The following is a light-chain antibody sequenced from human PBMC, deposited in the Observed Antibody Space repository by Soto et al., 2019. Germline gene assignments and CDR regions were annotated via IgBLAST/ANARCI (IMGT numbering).Light chain of an antibody. Sequence: DILMTQSHNSLAVSLGERATINCKSSQSVLYSPNNKNYLAWYQQKPGQPPKLLIYWASTRESGVPDRFSGSGSGTDFTLTISSLEPEDFAVYYCQRRRNWPPITFGQGTRLEIK. V-gene: IGKV4-1*01. CDR3: QRRRNWPPIT. J-gene: IGKJ5*01. CDR1: QSVLYSPNNKNY. CDR2: WAS.